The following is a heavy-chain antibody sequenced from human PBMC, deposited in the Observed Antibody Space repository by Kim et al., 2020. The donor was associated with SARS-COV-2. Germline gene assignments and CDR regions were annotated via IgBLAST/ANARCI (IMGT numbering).Heavy chain of an antibody. V-gene: IGHV3-49*02. J-gene: IGHJ4*02. CDR3: TRTLMSVLLWFGELDY. Sequence: SVKSRFTNSRDDSKSIAYLQMNSLKTEDTAVYYCTRTLMSVLLWFGELDYWGQGTLVTVSS. D-gene: IGHD3-10*01.